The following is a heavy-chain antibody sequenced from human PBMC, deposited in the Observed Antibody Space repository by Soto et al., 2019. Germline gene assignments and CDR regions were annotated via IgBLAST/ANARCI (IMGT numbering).Heavy chain of an antibody. J-gene: IGHJ4*02. CDR1: GFIFNSYE. CDR3: ARDRPFDY. V-gene: IGHV3-48*03. Sequence: HPGGSLRLSCVASGFIFNSYEMNWVRQAPGKGLEWLSFISGSGSNIYYADSIKGRFTISRDNAKNLVYLQMTSLRVDDTAVYFCARDRPFDYWGQGTLVTVSS. CDR2: ISGSGSNI.